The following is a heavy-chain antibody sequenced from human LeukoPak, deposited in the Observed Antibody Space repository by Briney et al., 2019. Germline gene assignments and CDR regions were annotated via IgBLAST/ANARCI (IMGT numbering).Heavy chain of an antibody. CDR1: GGSISNKY. D-gene: IGHD2-2*01. V-gene: IGHV4-59*08. Sequence: KTSETLSLTCTVSGGSISNKYWSWIRQPPGKGLEGIGYIYYSGSTNYNPSLKSRVTISVDTSKNQFSLKLSSVTAADTAGYYCAGERYCNSSSCYGNWFDPWGQGTLVTVSS. CDR2: IYYSGST. CDR3: AGERYCNSSSCYGNWFDP. J-gene: IGHJ5*02.